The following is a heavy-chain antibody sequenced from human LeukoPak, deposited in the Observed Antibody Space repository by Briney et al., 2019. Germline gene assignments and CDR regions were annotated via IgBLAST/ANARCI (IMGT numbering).Heavy chain of an antibody. CDR3: ARAFKGLAAAGS. V-gene: IGHV4-38-2*02. Sequence: SETLSLTCTVSGYSISSGYYWGWIRQPPGKGLEWLGSIYQTGRTYYNPSLKSRVTISIDASKNHFSLKLTSVTAADTAIYYCARAFKGLAAAGSWGQGTLVTVSS. CDR1: GYSISSGYY. D-gene: IGHD6-13*01. CDR2: IYQTGRT. J-gene: IGHJ4*02.